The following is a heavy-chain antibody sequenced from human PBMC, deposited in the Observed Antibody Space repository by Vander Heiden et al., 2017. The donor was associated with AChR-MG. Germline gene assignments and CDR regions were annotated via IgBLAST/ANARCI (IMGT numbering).Heavy chain of an antibody. J-gene: IGHJ4*02. V-gene: IGHV1-46*01. Sequence: QVQLVQSGAEVKKPGASVKVSCKASGYTFTSYYMHWGRQAPGKGLEWMGIINPSGGSTSYAQKFQGRVTMTRDTSTSTVYMELSSLRSEDTAVYYCARVFSSDSTFDYWGQGTLVTVSS. CDR3: ARVFSSDSTFDY. D-gene: IGHD2-2*01. CDR2: INPSGGST. CDR1: GYTFTSYY.